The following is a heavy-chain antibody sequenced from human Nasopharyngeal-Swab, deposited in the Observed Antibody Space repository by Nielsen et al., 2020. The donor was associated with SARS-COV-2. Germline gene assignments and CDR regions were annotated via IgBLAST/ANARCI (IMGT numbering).Heavy chain of an antibody. Sequence: LKISCAASGFTFSDYYMSWIRQAPGKGLEWVSYISSSGSTIYYADSVKGRFTISRDNAKNSLYLQMNSPRAEDTAVYYCARDRHGYDILTGYRRANNWFDPWGQGTLVTVSS. CDR1: GFTFSDYY. J-gene: IGHJ5*02. CDR2: ISSSGSTI. CDR3: ARDRHGYDILTGYRRANNWFDP. V-gene: IGHV3-11*04. D-gene: IGHD3-9*01.